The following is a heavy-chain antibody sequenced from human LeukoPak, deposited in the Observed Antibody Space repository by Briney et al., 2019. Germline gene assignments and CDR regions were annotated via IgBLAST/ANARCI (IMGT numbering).Heavy chain of an antibody. CDR2: IIPIFGTA. V-gene: IGHV1-69*13. D-gene: IGHD3-22*01. Sequence: SVKVSCKASGGTFSSYAISWVRQAPGQGLEWLGGIIPIFGTANYAQKFQGRVTITADESTSTAYMELSSLRSEDTAVYYCARDRRYYDSSGAFGIWGQGTMVTVSS. CDR1: GGTFSSYA. CDR3: ARDRRYYDSSGAFGI. J-gene: IGHJ3*02.